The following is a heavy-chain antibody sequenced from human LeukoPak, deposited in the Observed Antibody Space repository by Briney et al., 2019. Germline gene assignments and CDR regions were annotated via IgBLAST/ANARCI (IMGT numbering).Heavy chain of an antibody. CDR1: GGSISIYY. V-gene: IGHV4-30-4*08. CDR2: IYYSGST. D-gene: IGHD2-2*02. Sequence: SETLSLTCTVSGGSISIYYWSWIRQPPGKGLEWIGYIYYSGSTYYNPSLKSRVAISVDTSKNQFSLKLSSVTAADTAVYYCARGIVVVPAAILNWFDPWGQGTLVTVSS. J-gene: IGHJ5*02. CDR3: ARGIVVVPAAILNWFDP.